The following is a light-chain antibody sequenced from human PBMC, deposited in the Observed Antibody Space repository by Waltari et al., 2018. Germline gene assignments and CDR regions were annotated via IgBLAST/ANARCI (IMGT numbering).Light chain of an antibody. Sequence: EIVLTQSPATLSLSPGERATLSCRASQSVYTFLAWYQQKPGQAPRLLIYHASNRAAGIPARFSGSGSGTDFTLPISSLEPEDSAVYYCQQRANWPPLTFGGGTKVEI. CDR3: QQRANWPPLT. CDR2: HAS. V-gene: IGKV3-11*01. CDR1: QSVYTF. J-gene: IGKJ4*01.